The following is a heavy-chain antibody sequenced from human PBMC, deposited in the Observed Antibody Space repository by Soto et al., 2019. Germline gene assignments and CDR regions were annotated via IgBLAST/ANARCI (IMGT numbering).Heavy chain of an antibody. CDR2: ISGSGGST. CDR1: GFTFSSYA. V-gene: IGHV3-23*01. CDR3: AKGLHPEWAQIVVVAATPDY. Sequence: LRLSCAASGFTFSSYAMSWVRQAPGKGLEWVSAISGSGGSTYYADSVKGRFTISRDNSKNTLYLQMNSLRAEDTAVYYCAKGLHPEWAQIVVVAATPDYWGQGTLVTVSS. D-gene: IGHD2-15*01. J-gene: IGHJ4*02.